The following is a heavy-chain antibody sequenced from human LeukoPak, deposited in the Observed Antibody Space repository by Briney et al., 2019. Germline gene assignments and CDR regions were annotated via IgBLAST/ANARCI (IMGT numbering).Heavy chain of an antibody. CDR2: IYPRDGST. D-gene: IGHD7-27*01. V-gene: IGHV1-46*01. J-gene: IGHJ4*02. CDR1: GYTFTSNY. CDR3: VRTPPNWGADF. Sequence: ASVKVSCKASGYTFTSNYIHWVQQAPGQGLEWMGMIYPRDGSTSYAQKFQGRVTMTRDTSTGTAYLELSSLRSEDSAVYYCVRTPPNWGADFWGQGTLVTVSS.